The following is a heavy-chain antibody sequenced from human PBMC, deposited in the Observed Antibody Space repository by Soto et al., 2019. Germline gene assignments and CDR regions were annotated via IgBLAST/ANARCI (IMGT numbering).Heavy chain of an antibody. CDR3: ARDPRNLGLDP. CDR2: IDGDGTST. CDR1: GFTFSGYW. J-gene: IGHJ5*02. V-gene: IGHV3-74*01. Sequence: PGGSLRLSCAASGFTFSGYWMYWVRKSPGKGLVWVSRIDGDGTSTGYADSVKGRFTISRDNAKNTLYLQMNSLRAEDTAVYYCARDPRNLGLDPWGLGTLVTVSS. D-gene: IGHD4-4*01.